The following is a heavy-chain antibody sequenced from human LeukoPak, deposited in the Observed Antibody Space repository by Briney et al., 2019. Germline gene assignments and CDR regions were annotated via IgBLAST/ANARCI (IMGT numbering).Heavy chain of an antibody. D-gene: IGHD6-19*01. CDR3: ARGIAVAGHNWFDP. CDR2: ISAYNGNT. CDR1: GFTFTAYG. V-gene: IGHV1-18*01. J-gene: IGHJ5*02. Sequence: EASVKVSCKTSGFTFTAYGFSWVRQAPGQGLEWMGWISAYNGNTNYAQKFQGRVTMTRDTSISTAYMELSRLRSDDTAVYYCARGIAVAGHNWFDPWGQGTLVTVSS.